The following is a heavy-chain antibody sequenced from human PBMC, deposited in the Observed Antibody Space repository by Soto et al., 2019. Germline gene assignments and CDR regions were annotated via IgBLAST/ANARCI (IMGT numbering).Heavy chain of an antibody. CDR2: INHSGST. D-gene: IGHD3-3*01. V-gene: IGHV4-34*01. J-gene: IGHJ5*02. CDR1: GGSFSSYY. Sequence: QVQLQQWGAGLLKPSETLSLTCAVYGGSFSSYYWSWIRQPPGKGLEWIGVINHSGSTNYDPSLKSPVTISIDTSKNQVSLTLSSVTAAVTAVYHCARGEPRFMEWLLLSEYFDPWGQGTLVTVSS. CDR3: ARGEPRFMEWLLLSEYFDP.